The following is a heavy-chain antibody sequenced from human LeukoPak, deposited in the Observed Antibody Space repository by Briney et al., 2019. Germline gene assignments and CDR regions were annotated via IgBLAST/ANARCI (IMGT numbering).Heavy chain of an antibody. CDR3: ARVSGYDWESFYDY. D-gene: IGHD5-12*01. V-gene: IGHV4-59*01. CDR2: IYYSGST. CDR1: GGSISSYY. Sequence: SETRSLTCTVSGGSISSYYWSWIRQPPGKGLEWIGYIYYSGSTNYNPSLKSRVTISVDTSKNQFSLKLNSVTAADTAVYYCARVSGYDWESFYDYWGQGTLVTVSS. J-gene: IGHJ4*02.